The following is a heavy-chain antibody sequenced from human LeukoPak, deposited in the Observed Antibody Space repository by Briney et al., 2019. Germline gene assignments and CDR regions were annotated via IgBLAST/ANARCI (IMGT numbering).Heavy chain of an antibody. D-gene: IGHD2-21*02. Sequence: GESLKISCKGSGYSFTSYWIGWVRQMPGKGLEWMGIIYPGDFGTRYSPSFQGQVTISADKSISTAYLQWSSLKASDTAMYYCARRPSVTSIYFDYWGQGTLVTVSS. CDR3: ARRPSVTSIYFDY. J-gene: IGHJ4*02. CDR2: IYPGDFGT. CDR1: GYSFTSYW. V-gene: IGHV5-51*01.